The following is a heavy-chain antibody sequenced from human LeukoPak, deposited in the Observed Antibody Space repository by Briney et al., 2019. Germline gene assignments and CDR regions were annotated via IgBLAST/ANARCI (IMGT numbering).Heavy chain of an antibody. D-gene: IGHD6-19*01. V-gene: IGHV3-30*03. CDR1: GFTFSNAW. CDR2: ISYNGGRK. Sequence: PGGSLRLSCAASGFTFSNAWMSWVRQAPGKGLEWVALISYNGGRKEYADSVKGRFTIDRDNAKNSLYLQMISLRAEDTALYYCARVFSGWYGNYMDVWGKGTTVTVSS. CDR3: ARVFSGWYGNYMDV. J-gene: IGHJ6*03.